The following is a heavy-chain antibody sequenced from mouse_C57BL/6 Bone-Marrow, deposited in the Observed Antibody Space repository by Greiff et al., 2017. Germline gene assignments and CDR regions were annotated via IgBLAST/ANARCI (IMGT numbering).Heavy chain of an antibody. CDR2: IYPRSGNT. J-gene: IGHJ3*01. CDR1: GYTFTSYG. CDR3: ARDHFAY. Sequence: QVQLQQSGAELARPGASVKLSCKASGYTFTSYGISWVKQRTGQGLEWIGEIYPRSGNTYYNEKFKGKATLTADKSSSTAYMELRSLTSEDSAVYFCARDHFAYWGQGTLVTVSA. V-gene: IGHV1-81*01.